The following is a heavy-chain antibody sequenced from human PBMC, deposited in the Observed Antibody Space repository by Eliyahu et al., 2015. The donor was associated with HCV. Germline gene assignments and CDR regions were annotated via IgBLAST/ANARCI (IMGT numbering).Heavy chain of an antibody. CDR1: GYDFDSYW. J-gene: IGHJ4*02. CDR2: IDPHDSYS. V-gene: IGHV5-10-1*03. Sequence: EVLLVQSGADVKKPGESLRISCQGSGYDFDSYWITWVRQMPREGPEWMGRIDPHDSYSYYSPSFQGHVTFSADKSINTVYLQWSNLKASDTAMYYCARMRGGSAGNYWGQGTLVTVSS. D-gene: IGHD2-15*01. CDR3: ARMRGGSAGNY.